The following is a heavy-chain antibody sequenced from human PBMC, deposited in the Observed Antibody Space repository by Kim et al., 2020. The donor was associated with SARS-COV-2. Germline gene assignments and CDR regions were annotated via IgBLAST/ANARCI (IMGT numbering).Heavy chain of an antibody. CDR3: ARAGRITMMVVVEGGAVDI. CDR1: GFTFSSYS. Sequence: GGSLRLSCAASGFTFSSYSMNWVRQAPGKGLEWVSSISSSSSYIYYADSVKGRFTISRDNAKNSLYLQMNSLRAEDTAVYYCARAGRITMMVVVEGGAVDIWGQGTMVTVSS. CDR2: ISSSSSYI. V-gene: IGHV3-21*01. J-gene: IGHJ3*02. D-gene: IGHD3-22*01.